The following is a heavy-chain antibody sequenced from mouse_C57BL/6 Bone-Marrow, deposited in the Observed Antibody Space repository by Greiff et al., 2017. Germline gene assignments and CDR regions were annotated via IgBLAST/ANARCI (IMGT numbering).Heavy chain of an antibody. V-gene: IGHV2-2*01. CDR1: GFSLTCYG. Sequence: QVQLQQSGPGLVQPSQCLSISCTASGFSLTCYGVHWVRQSPGKGLEWLGVIWSGGSTDYYAAFISRLSISKDNSKSQVFFKMSSLQADDTAIYYCASYSNCGWFAYWGQGTLVTVSA. CDR2: IWSGGST. J-gene: IGHJ3*01. CDR3: ASYSNCGWFAY. D-gene: IGHD2-5*01.